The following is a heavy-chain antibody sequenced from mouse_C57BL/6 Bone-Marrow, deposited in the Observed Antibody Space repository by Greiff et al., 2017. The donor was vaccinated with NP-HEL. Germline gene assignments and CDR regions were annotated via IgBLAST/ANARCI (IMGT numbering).Heavy chain of an antibody. CDR3: ARDDYYSNYRAY. D-gene: IGHD2-5*01. Sequence: DVQLQESGPGLVKPSQSLSLTCSVTGYSITSGYYWNWIRQFPGNKLEWMGYISYDGSNNYNPSLKNRISITRDTAKNQFFLKLNSVTTEDTATYYCARDDYYSNYRAYWGQGTLVTVSA. V-gene: IGHV3-6*01. CDR2: ISYDGSN. J-gene: IGHJ3*01. CDR1: GYSITSGYY.